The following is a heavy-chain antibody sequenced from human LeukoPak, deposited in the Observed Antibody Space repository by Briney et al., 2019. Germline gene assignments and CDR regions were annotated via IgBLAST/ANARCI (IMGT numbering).Heavy chain of an antibody. J-gene: IGHJ4*02. V-gene: IGHV3-23*01. Sequence: GGSLRLSCAASGFTFSSYAMSWVRQAPGKGREWVSAISGSGGSTYYADSVKGRFTISRDNSKNTLYLQMNSLRAEDTAVYYCARITVTTNLPDYWGQGTLVTVSS. CDR3: ARITVTTNLPDY. CDR1: GFTFSSYA. CDR2: ISGSGGST. D-gene: IGHD4-17*01.